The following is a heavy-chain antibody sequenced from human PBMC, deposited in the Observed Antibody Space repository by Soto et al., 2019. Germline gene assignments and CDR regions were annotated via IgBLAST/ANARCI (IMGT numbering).Heavy chain of an antibody. J-gene: IGHJ5*02. CDR3: AVMFRGVISWFDP. D-gene: IGHD3-10*01. CDR2: IYYSGST. Sequence: SETLSLTCTVSGGSISSSSYYWGWIRQPPGKGLEWIGSIYYSGSTYYNPSLKSRVTISVDTSKNQFSLKLSSVTAADTAVYYCAVMFRGVISWFDPWGQGTLVTVSS. V-gene: IGHV4-39*01. CDR1: GGSISSSSYY.